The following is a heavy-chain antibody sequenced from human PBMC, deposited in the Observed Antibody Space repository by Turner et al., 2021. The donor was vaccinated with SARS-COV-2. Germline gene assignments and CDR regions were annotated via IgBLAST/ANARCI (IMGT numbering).Heavy chain of an antibody. V-gene: IGHV4-39*01. CDR1: GASLSSSSYY. CDR3: ASPGGNSGWFFAYDI. D-gene: IGHD6-19*01. J-gene: IGHJ3*02. Sequence: QLQLQESGPGLVKPSETLSLPCPFSGASLSSSSYYWGWIRQPPGKGLAWIGSIYYSGSTYYKPSLKSRVTISVDTSKNQFSLKLNSVTAADTAVYYCASPGGNSGWFFAYDIWGQGTMVTVSS. CDR2: IYYSGST.